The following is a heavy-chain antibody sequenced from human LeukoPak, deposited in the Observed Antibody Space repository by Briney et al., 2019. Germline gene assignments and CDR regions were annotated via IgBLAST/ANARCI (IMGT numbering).Heavy chain of an antibody. D-gene: IGHD3-10*01. Sequence: ASETLSLTCTVSGASISSYYWSWIRQPPGKELEWIGYIYYSGYTNYNPSLKSRVTISLDTSKNQFSLKLRSVTAADTAVYYCARDSGTTGEVKFDPWGQGTLVTVSS. V-gene: IGHV4-59*12. CDR3: ARDSGTTGEVKFDP. J-gene: IGHJ5*02. CDR1: GASISSYY. CDR2: IYYSGYT.